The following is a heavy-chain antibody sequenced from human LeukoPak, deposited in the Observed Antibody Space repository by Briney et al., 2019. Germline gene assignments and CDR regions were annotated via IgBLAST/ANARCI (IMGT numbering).Heavy chain of an antibody. D-gene: IGHD2-8*01. CDR2: INHSGST. CDR3: ARGEKNGVDI. Sequence: PSETLSLTCAVHGGSFSGYYWSWIRQPPGKGLEWIGEINHSGSTNYNPSLKSRVTISVDTSKNQFSLKLSSVTAADTAVYYCARGEKNGVDIWGQGTMVTVSS. CDR1: GGSFSGYY. V-gene: IGHV4-34*01. J-gene: IGHJ3*02.